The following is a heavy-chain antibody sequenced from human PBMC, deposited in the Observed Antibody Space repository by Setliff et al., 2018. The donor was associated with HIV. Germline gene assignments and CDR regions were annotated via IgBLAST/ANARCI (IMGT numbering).Heavy chain of an antibody. D-gene: IGHD3-10*01. CDR3: ARHPFPPMRDNYYYIDV. CDR2: VYYTGST. J-gene: IGHJ6*03. CDR1: DGSISRTSYY. Sequence: SETLSLTCTVSDGSISRTSYYWGWIRQPPGRGLEWIGSVYYTGSTYYNPSLKSRVTISVDTSKNQFSLKLRSVSAADTAVYYCARHPFPPMRDNYYYIDVWGKGTTVTVSS. V-gene: IGHV4-39*01.